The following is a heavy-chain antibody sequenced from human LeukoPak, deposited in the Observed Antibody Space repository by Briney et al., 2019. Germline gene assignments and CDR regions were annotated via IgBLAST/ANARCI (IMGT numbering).Heavy chain of an antibody. V-gene: IGHV3-21*01. D-gene: IGHD1-26*01. CDR3: ARDRGSREDGMDV. Sequence: GGSLRLSCAASGFTFSSYSMNWVRQAPGKGLEWVSSISSSSSYIYYADSVKGRFTISRDNAKNSLYLQMNSLRAEDTAVYNCARDRGSREDGMDVWGQGTTVTVSS. CDR2: ISSSSSYI. J-gene: IGHJ6*02. CDR1: GFTFSSYS.